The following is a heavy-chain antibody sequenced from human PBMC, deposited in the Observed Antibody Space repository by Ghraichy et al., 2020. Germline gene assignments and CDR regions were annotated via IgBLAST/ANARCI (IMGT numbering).Heavy chain of an antibody. V-gene: IGHV3-48*01. CDR2: ISSSSGTI. J-gene: IGHJ3*01. CDR3: VQRGGGSSRYGAFDF. Sequence: GGSLRLSCAASGFTFSDSSMNWVRQAPGKGLEWVSHISSSSGTIFYADSVKGRFTISRDNAKKSLFLQMNSLRAEDTAVYYCVQRGGGSSRYGAFDFWGQGTMVTVSS. CDR1: GFTFSDSS. D-gene: IGHD1-26*01.